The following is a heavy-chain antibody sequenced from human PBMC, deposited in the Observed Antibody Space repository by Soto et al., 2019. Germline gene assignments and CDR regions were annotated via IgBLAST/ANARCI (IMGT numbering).Heavy chain of an antibody. Sequence: GGSLRLSCTASGLTFSNYAMSWVRQAPGKGLEFVSFISGGGGSTYSADSVKGRFTVSRDNLKNTLSLQMNSLRVEDTAVYYCVKLLRSWYGHNAPDVWGQGTTVTVSS. CDR1: GLTFSNYA. D-gene: IGHD6-13*01. CDR2: ISGGGGST. CDR3: VKLLRSWYGHNAPDV. J-gene: IGHJ6*02. V-gene: IGHV3-23*01.